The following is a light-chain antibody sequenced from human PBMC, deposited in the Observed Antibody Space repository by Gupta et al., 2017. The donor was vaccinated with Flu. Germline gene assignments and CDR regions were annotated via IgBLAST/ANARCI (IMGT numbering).Light chain of an antibody. V-gene: IGKV2D-29*01. Sequence: VLPQAPRAMPVTPGPPASIPCKSGQSLLHGDGRTYVRWYVEKSGHPPQRQIHEVSNRFPGVPGGCRCGESESEYTQKSSRVQAGAGWVASCMQDKELPNTCGQGTKLEIK. CDR2: EVS. CDR1: QSLLHGDGRTY. J-gene: IGKJ2*01. CDR3: MQDKELPNT.